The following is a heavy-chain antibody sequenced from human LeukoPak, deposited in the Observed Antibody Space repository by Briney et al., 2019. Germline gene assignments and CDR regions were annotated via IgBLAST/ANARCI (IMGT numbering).Heavy chain of an antibody. V-gene: IGHV1-2*06. CDR3: AREHTYYYYYYGMDV. CDR2: INPNSGGT. Sequence: ASVKVSCKASGYTFTGYYMHWVRQAPGQGLEWVGRINPNSGGTNYAQKFQGRVTMTRDTSISTAYMELSRPRSDDTAVYYCAREHTYYYYYYGMDVWGQGTTVTVSS. J-gene: IGHJ6*02. D-gene: IGHD2/OR15-2a*01. CDR1: GYTFTGYY.